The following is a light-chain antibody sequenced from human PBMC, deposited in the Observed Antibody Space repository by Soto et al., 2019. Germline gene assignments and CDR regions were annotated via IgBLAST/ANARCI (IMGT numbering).Light chain of an antibody. V-gene: IGKV3-15*01. J-gene: IGKJ1*01. CDR2: GAS. Sequence: EIVMTQSPATLSVSPGERATLSFRASQSVSSNLAWYQQKAGQAPRLLMYGASTRAIGIPGRFSGSGSGTEFTLTISSLQSEDFAVYYCQQSDKWPPTFGQGTKVDI. CDR1: QSVSSN. CDR3: QQSDKWPPT.